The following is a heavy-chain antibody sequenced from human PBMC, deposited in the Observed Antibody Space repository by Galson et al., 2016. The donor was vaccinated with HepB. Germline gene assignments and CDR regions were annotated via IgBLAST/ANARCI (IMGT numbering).Heavy chain of an antibody. CDR1: GLTFSNAW. J-gene: IGHJ6*02. Sequence: SLRLSCAASGLTFSNAWMSWVRQSPGKGLEWVGRIKSEIDGGSSDYAAPVKGRFSISRDDSKNTVHLQMNSLKTEDTAVYYCRTRKDYSIYALEYYYYYGMEVWGQGTTVTVSS. D-gene: IGHD4-11*01. CDR3: RTRKDYSIYALEYYYYYGMEV. CDR2: IKSEIDGGSS. V-gene: IGHV3-15*01.